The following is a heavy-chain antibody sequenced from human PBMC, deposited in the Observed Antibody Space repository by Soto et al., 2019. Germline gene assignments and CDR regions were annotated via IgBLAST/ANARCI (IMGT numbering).Heavy chain of an antibody. CDR3: ATGGGYCSGGSCSPTPYCGMDV. CDR1: GGTFSSYA. D-gene: IGHD2-15*01. Sequence: SVKVSCKASGGTFSSYAISWVRQAPGQGLEWMGGIIPIFGTANYAQKFQGRVTITADESTSTAYMELSSLRSEDTAVYYCATGGGYCSGGSCSPTPYCGMDVCGQGTTVTVSS. V-gene: IGHV1-69*13. J-gene: IGHJ6*02. CDR2: IIPIFGTA.